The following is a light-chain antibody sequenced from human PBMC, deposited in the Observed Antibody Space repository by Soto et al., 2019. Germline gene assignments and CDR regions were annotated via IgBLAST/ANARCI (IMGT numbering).Light chain of an antibody. CDR2: GAS. Sequence: EIVMTQSPATLSVSPGERATLSCRASQSVSSNLAWYQQKPGQAPRLLIYGASTRATGIPARFSGSGSGTEFTPTISSLQSEDCAVYYWQQYNNWPSFGPGTKVDIK. CDR3: QQYNNWPS. V-gene: IGKV3-15*01. CDR1: QSVSSN. J-gene: IGKJ3*01.